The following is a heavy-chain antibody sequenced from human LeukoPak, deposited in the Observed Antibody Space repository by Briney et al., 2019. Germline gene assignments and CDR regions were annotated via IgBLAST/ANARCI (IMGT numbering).Heavy chain of an antibody. CDR3: ASEDYYDSSAYYYRNFQH. V-gene: IGHV3-21*01. CDR1: GFTFSSYS. Sequence: GGSLRLSCAVSGFTFSSYSMNWVRQAPGKGLEWVSSISSSSSYMKYADSVRGRFTISRDNAKNSLYLQMNSLRAEDTAVYYCASEDYYDSSAYYYRNFQHWGQGTLVTVSS. CDR2: ISSSSSYM. D-gene: IGHD3-22*01. J-gene: IGHJ1*01.